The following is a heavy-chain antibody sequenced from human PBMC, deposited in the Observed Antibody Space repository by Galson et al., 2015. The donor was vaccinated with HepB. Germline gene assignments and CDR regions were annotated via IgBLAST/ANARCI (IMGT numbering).Heavy chain of an antibody. CDR3: AKGGGWYCSSTSCYGYYYYGMDV. V-gene: IGHV3-30*18. J-gene: IGHJ6*02. Sequence: SLRLSCAASGFTFSSYGMHWVRQAPGKGLEWVAVISYDGSNKYYADSVKGRFTISRDNSKNTLYLQMNSLRAEDTAVYYCAKGGGWYCSSTSCYGYYYYGMDVWGQGTTVTVSS. CDR1: GFTFSSYG. D-gene: IGHD2-2*01. CDR2: ISYDGSNK.